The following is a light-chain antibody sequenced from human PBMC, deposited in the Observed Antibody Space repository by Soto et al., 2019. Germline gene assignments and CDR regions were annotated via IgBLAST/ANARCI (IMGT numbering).Light chain of an antibody. J-gene: IGKJ5*01. CDR2: AAS. V-gene: IGKV1-39*01. Sequence: DIHMTQSPSPLSASVGDRVTITCRASQSISSYLNWYQQKPGKAPKLLIYAASSLQSGVPSRFSGSGSATDFTLTISSLQTADFANYYCQQSYSTPPITFGQGTRLEIK. CDR1: QSISSY. CDR3: QQSYSTPPIT.